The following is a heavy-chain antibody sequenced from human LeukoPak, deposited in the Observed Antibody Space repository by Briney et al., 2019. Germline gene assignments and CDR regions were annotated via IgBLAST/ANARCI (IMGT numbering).Heavy chain of an antibody. Sequence: DPSETLSLTCTVSGGSISSYYWSWIRQPPGKGLEWIGYIYYSGSTNYNPSLKSRVTISVDTSKNQFSLKLSSVTAADTAVYYCARRTYSGYYFDYWGQGTLVTVSS. D-gene: IGHD5-12*01. CDR1: GGSISSYY. J-gene: IGHJ4*02. CDR3: ARRTYSGYYFDY. V-gene: IGHV4-59*08. CDR2: IYYSGST.